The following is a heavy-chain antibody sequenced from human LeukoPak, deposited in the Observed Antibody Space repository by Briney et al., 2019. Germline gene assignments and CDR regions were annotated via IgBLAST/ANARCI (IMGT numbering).Heavy chain of an antibody. CDR1: GYTFTSYG. CDR2: ISAYNGNT. D-gene: IGHD3-10*01. Sequence: ASVKVSCKASGYTFTSYGISWVRQAPGQGLEWMGWISAYNGNTNYAQKLQGRVTMTRDTSISTAYMELSRLRSDDTAVYYCAVLWFGRLDYWGQGTLVTVSS. CDR3: AVLWFGRLDY. V-gene: IGHV1-18*01. J-gene: IGHJ4*02.